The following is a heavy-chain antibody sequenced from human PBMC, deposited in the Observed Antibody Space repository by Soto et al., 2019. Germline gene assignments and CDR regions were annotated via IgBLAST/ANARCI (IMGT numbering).Heavy chain of an antibody. CDR3: ARAAGGFDAFDI. D-gene: IGHD3-10*01. Sequence: PGGSLRLSCAASGFTFSNYIMHWVRQAPGKGLEWVAIILHDGNNKYYADSVKGRFTISRDNSKNTLYLQMNSLRTEDTAVYYCARAAGGFDAFDIWGQGTMVTVSS. V-gene: IGHV3-30-3*01. CDR1: GFTFSNYI. CDR2: ILHDGNNK. J-gene: IGHJ3*02.